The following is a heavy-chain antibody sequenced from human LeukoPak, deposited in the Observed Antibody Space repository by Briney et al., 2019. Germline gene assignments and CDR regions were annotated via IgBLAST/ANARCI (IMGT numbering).Heavy chain of an antibody. V-gene: IGHV3-74*01. CDR1: GFTFSDYR. CDR3: ARAFGGSYYDGIDY. J-gene: IGHJ4*02. Sequence: PGGSLRLSCAASGFTFSDYRTHWVRQAPGKGLVWVSRVDSDGSSTNYADSVKGRVTIPRDNAKNTLYLQMNSLRAEDTAVYYCARAFGGSYYDGIDYWGQGTLVTVSS. CDR2: VDSDGSST. D-gene: IGHD1-26*01.